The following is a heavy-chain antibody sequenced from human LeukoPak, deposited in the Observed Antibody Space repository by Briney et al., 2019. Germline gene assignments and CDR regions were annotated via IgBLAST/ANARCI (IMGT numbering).Heavy chain of an antibody. CDR3: ARGRYNWNDRWSDYYYYYGMDV. V-gene: IGHV3-48*02. D-gene: IGHD1-1*01. CDR2: ITSTSTI. J-gene: IGHJ6*02. Sequence: PGGSLRLSCAASDFTFSSYSMNWVRQAPGKGLEWVSLITSTSTIYYADSVKGRFTLSRDNAKNSLYLQMNSLRDEDTAVYYCARGRYNWNDRWSDYYYYYGMDVWGQGTTVTVSS. CDR1: DFTFSSYS.